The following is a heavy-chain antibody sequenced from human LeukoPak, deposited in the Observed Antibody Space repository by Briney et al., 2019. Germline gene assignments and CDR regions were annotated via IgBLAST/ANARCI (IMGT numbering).Heavy chain of an antibody. D-gene: IGHD6-19*01. CDR2: IYYSGST. Sequence: SETLSLTCAVSGGSISSGGYSWSWIRQPPGKGLEWIGYIYYSGSTYYNPSLKSRVTMSVDTSKNQFSLKLSSVTAVDTAVYYCARVTTVAGTVYGMDVWGQGTTVTVSS. V-gene: IGHV4-30-2*01. CDR1: GGSISSGGYS. J-gene: IGHJ6*02. CDR3: ARVTTVAGTVYGMDV.